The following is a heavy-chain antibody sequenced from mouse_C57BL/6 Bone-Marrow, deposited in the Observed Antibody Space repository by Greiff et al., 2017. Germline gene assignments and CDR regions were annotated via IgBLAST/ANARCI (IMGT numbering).Heavy chain of an antibody. CDR1: GYSFTSYY. CDR2: IYPGSGNT. V-gene: IGHV1-66*01. CDR3: ARSGDYDEAWFAY. Sequence: QVQLQQSGPELVKPGASVKISCKASGYSFTSYYIHWVKQRPGQGLEWIGWIYPGSGNTKYNEKFKGKATLTADTSSSTAYIQLSSLTSEDSAVYYCARSGDYDEAWFAYWGQGTLVTVSA. D-gene: IGHD2-4*01. J-gene: IGHJ3*01.